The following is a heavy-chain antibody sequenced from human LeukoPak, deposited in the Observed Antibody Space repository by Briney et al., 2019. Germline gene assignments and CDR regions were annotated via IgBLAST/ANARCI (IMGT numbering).Heavy chain of an antibody. Sequence: GASVKVSCKASGYTFTSYDINWVRQATGQGLEWMGWMNPNSGNTGYVQKFQGRVTITRNTSISTAYMELSSLRSEDTAVYYCARGTRSRITIFGVVIKRWFDPWGQGTLVTVSS. CDR1: GYTFTSYD. D-gene: IGHD3-3*01. J-gene: IGHJ5*02. CDR3: ARGTRSRITIFGVVIKRWFDP. V-gene: IGHV1-8*01. CDR2: MNPNSGNT.